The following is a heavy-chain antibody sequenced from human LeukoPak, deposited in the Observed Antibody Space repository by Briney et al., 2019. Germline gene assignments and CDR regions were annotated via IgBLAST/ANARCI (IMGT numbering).Heavy chain of an antibody. V-gene: IGHV4-59*11. CDR1: GDITHY. CDR2: IYHSGST. Sequence: SETLSLTCTVSGDITHYWSWIRQPPGKGLEWIGYIYHSGSTYYNPSLKSRVTISVDRSKNQFSLKLSSVTAADTAVYYCARCNWLRNSYYFDYWGQGTLVTVSS. D-gene: IGHD1-20*01. CDR3: ARCNWLRNSYYFDY. J-gene: IGHJ4*02.